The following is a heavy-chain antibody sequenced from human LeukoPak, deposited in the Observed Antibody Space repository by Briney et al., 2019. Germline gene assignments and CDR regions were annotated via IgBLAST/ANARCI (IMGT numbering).Heavy chain of an antibody. CDR1: GGTFSSYA. V-gene: IGHV1-69*13. CDR3: ASEAERWLQSYDACDI. Sequence: SVKVSCKASGGTFSSYAISWVRQAPGQGLEWMGGIIPIFGTANYAQKFQGRVTITADESTSTAYMELSSLRSEDTAVYYCASEAERWLQSYDACDICGQGTMVTVSS. CDR2: IIPIFGTA. J-gene: IGHJ3*02. D-gene: IGHD5-24*01.